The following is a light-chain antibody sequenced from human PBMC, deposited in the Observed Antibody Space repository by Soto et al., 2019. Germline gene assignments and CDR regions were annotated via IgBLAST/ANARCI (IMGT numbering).Light chain of an antibody. J-gene: IGKJ5*01. V-gene: IGKV1-39*01. CDR3: QQGYSTPIT. CDR2: DAS. CDR1: QTIRTY. Sequence: DIQMTQSPSSLSASVGDRVTLICRTSQTIRTYLNWYQQKPGKAPKPLIYDASSLHSGVPSRFSGSGSGTDFTLTNSSLQPEDFATYYCQQGYSTPITFGQGTRLEIK.